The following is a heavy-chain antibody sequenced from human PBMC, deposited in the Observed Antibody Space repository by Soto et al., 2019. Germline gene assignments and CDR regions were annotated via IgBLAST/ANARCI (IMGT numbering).Heavy chain of an antibody. CDR3: ARDWSSGYLYFDY. CDR1: GFTFSSYE. V-gene: IGHV3-48*03. Sequence: GGSLRLSCSASGFTFSSYEMNWVRQAPGKGLEWVSYISSSGSTIYYADSVKGRFTISRDNAKNSLYLQMNSLRAEDTAVYYCARDWSSGYLYFDYWGQGTLVNVYS. CDR2: ISSSGSTI. J-gene: IGHJ4*02. D-gene: IGHD3-22*01.